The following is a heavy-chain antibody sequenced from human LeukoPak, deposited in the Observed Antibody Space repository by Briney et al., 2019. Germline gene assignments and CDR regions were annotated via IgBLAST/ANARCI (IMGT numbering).Heavy chain of an antibody. CDR3: ARDAQRGFDYSNSLRY. CDR1: GFIFSHYG. CDR2: IWSDGSNK. J-gene: IGHJ4*02. D-gene: IGHD4-11*01. Sequence: PGRSPRLSCAASGFIFSHYGFHWVRQAPGKGLEWVAVIWSDGSNKFYGDSVKGRFAISRDDSQKTVFLHMNSLRVEDTAIYFCARDAQRGFDYSNSLRYWGQGILVTVSS. V-gene: IGHV3-33*01.